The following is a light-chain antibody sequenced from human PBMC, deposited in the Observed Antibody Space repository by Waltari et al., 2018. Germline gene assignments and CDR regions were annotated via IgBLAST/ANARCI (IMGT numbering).Light chain of an antibody. J-gene: IGLJ2*01. Sequence: QSALTQPASVSGSPGQSITISCTGTSSDVGGYNYVPWYQQHPGKAPKLLIYDVSNRPSGASNRFPGSKPGNTASLTISGLQAEDEADYYCRSYTSSSTLEVFGGGTKLTVL. CDR2: DVS. V-gene: IGLV2-14*03. CDR3: RSYTSSSTLEV. CDR1: SSDVGGYNY.